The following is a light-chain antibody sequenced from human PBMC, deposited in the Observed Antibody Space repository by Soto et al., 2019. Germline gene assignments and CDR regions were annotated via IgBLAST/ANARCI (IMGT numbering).Light chain of an antibody. CDR1: SSYVGGYNY. J-gene: IGLJ3*02. CDR3: RSYTSSNTWV. V-gene: IGLV2-14*01. CDR2: DVY. Sequence: QSALTQAASVSGSPGQSISISCTGTSSYVGGYNYVSWHQQHPGKAPKLIIYDVYHRPSGVSDRFSGSKSGNTASLTISGLQADDEADYYCRSYTSSNTWVFGGGTKLTVL.